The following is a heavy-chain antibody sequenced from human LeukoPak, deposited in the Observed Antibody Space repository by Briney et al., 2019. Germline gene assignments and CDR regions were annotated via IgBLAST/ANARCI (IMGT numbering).Heavy chain of an antibody. CDR3: AKEYTGTFSPFPSYFDN. J-gene: IGHJ4*02. V-gene: IGHV3-48*03. CDR2: ISSSGSTI. D-gene: IGHD1-26*01. CDR1: GFTFSSYE. Sequence: GGSLRLSCAAAGFTFSSYEMNWVRQAPGKGLEWVSYISSSGSTIYYADSVKGRFTISRDNSKNTLYLQMNSLRAEDTAIYYCAKEYTGTFSPFPSYFDNWGQGTLVTVSS.